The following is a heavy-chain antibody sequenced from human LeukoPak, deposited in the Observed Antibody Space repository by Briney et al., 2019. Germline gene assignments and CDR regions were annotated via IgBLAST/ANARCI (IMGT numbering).Heavy chain of an antibody. J-gene: IGHJ4*02. CDR1: GFTFSTHW. V-gene: IGHV3-74*01. D-gene: IGHD3-10*01. CDR3: ARVSSLWFFDY. CDR2: ISPDGSRT. Sequence: GGSLRLSCAASGFTFSTHWMHWVRQTPGKGLVWVSRISPDGSRTAYADSVKGRFTISRDNARDTLYLQLNSLGAEDTAVYYCARVSSLWFFDYWGQGTLVTVSS.